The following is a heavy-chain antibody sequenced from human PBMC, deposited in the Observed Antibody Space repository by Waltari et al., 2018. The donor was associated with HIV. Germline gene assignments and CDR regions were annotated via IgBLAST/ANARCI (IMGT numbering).Heavy chain of an antibody. CDR2: FDPEDDET. D-gene: IGHD3-10*01. CDR3: ATDFSGMVRAYSYYSLDV. CDR1: GHTPSEFS. J-gene: IGHJ6*02. Sequence: QVQLVQSGAEVKKPGASVKVSCKVSGHTPSEFSLHWVRQVPGKGLEWMGNFDPEDDETIYAQKFQGRVTMTEDTSSDTAYMELSSLTSGDTAVYYCATDFSGMVRAYSYYSLDVWGQGTTVTVSS. V-gene: IGHV1-24*01.